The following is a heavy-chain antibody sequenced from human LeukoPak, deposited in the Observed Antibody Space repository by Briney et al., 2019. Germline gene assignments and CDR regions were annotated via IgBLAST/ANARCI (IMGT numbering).Heavy chain of an antibody. D-gene: IGHD5-24*01. CDR1: GGSVSSGSYY. CDR2: IYYSGST. CDR3: ASARPGGEMAPPLFDY. J-gene: IGHJ4*02. V-gene: IGHV4-61*01. Sequence: SETLSLTCTVSGGSVSSGSYYWSWIRQPPGKGLEWIGYIYYSGSTNYNPSLQSRVTISVDTSKNQFSLKLSSVPAADTAVYYCASARPGGEMAPPLFDYWGQGPLVTVSS.